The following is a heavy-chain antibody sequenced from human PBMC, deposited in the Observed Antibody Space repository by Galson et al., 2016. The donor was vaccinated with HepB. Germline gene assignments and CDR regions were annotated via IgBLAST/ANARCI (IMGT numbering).Heavy chain of an antibody. Sequence: SLRLSCAASGFTFTTYWMSWVRQAPGKGLEWVSTISQVGVGKTYVDLVKGGFTISRDNAKNHLYLQMTSLRAEDTAVYYCAQYYYDSSGYVEYFQNWGQGSRVTVSS. CDR3: AQYYYDSSGYVEYFQN. V-gene: IGHV3-7*03. CDR2: ISQVGVGK. CDR1: GFTFTTYW. J-gene: IGHJ1*01. D-gene: IGHD3-22*01.